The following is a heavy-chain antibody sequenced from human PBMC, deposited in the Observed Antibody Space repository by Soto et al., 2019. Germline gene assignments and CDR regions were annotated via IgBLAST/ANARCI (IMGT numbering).Heavy chain of an antibody. CDR3: ARDVVGSDYFDS. CDR1: GYTFTDYY. Sequence: QVQLEQSGAEVRKPGATVKVSCKASGYTFTDYYMHWVRQAPGQGLEWMGWINPKTGGTNYVQKFQGRVTMTRDTSITTAYMELSRLRSDDTAVYYCARDVVGSDYFDSWGQGTLVTVSS. CDR2: INPKTGGT. V-gene: IGHV1-2*02. J-gene: IGHJ4*02. D-gene: IGHD1-26*01.